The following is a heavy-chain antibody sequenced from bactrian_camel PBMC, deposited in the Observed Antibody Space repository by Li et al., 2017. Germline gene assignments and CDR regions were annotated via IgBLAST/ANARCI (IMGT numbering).Heavy chain of an antibody. CDR2: LASDGSS. CDR1: DFSRYY. V-gene: IGHV3S53*01. Sequence: HVQLVESGGGSVEAGESLRLSCVGSDFSRYYMAWFREAPGKGREGVASLASDGSSIYANSLKGRFSISKDNARNWLDLQMDSLEPGDTARYYCAADRRRHGPPSLRPGDYSVWGQGTQVTVS. D-gene: IGHD2*01. J-gene: IGHJ4*01. CDR3: AADRRRHGPPSLRPGDYSV.